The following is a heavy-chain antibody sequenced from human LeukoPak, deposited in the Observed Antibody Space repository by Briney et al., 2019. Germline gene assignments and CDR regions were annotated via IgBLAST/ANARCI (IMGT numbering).Heavy chain of an antibody. CDR3: ARDKLLEYGNWFDP. CDR2: ISSSSSYI. J-gene: IGHJ5*02. Sequence: GGSLRLSCAASGFTFSSYSMNWVRQAPGKGLEWVSSISSSSSYIYYADSVKGRFTISRDNAKNSLYLQMNSLRVDDAAVYYCARDKLLEYGNWFDPWGQGTLVTVSS. CDR1: GFTFSSYS. V-gene: IGHV3-21*01. D-gene: IGHD4/OR15-4a*01.